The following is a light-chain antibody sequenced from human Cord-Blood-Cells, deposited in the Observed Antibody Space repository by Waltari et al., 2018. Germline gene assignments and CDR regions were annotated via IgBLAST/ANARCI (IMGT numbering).Light chain of an antibody. J-gene: IGKJ5*01. V-gene: IGKV1-33*01. CDR1: QDISNY. CDR2: DAS. CDR3: QQIT. Sequence: DIQMTQSPSSLSASVGDRDTITCQASQDISNYLNWYQQKPGKAPKLLIYDASNLETGVPSRFSGSGSGTDFTFTISSLQPEDIATYYCQQITFGQGTRLEIK.